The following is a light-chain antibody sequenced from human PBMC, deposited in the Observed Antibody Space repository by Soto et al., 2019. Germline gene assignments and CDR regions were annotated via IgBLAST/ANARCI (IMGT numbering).Light chain of an antibody. CDR3: QPTSTPPIT. Sequence: DIQMTQSPSTLSASVGDKVTISCRASRAISNYLNWYQQKPGKSPKLLVYAASKLQSGVPSRFSASGSGKDFTLTINNLQPEDFPTYYSQPTSTPPITIGQGTRLEI. CDR2: AAS. J-gene: IGKJ5*01. V-gene: IGKV1-39*01. CDR1: RAISNY.